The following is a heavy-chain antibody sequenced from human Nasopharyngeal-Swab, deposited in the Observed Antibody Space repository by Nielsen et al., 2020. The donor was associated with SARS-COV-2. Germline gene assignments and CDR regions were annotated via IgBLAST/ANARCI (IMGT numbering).Heavy chain of an antibody. J-gene: IGHJ5*02. D-gene: IGHD6-6*01. V-gene: IGHV4-39*01. CDR1: GGSISSSSYY. CDR2: IYYSGST. CDR3: ARREYLNWFDP. Sequence: SETLSLTCTVSGGSISSSSYYWGWIRQPPGKGLEWIGSIYYSGSTYYNPSLKSRVTISVDTSKNQFSLKLSSVTAADTAVYYCARREYLNWFDPWGQGTLVTISS.